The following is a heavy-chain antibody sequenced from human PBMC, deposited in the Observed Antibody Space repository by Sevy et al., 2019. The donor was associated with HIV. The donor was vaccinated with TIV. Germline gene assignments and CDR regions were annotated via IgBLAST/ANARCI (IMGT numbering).Heavy chain of an antibody. Sequence: ASVKVSCKVSGYTLTEFSIHWLRQAPGKGLEWMGGFDPGDGDAETPYAQKFRDRLTMTADTSTDTVYMELSSLRSEDTAVYYCATDTTGYHSTLDYWGQGTLVTVSS. V-gene: IGHV1-24*01. CDR3: ATDTTGYHSTLDY. D-gene: IGHD3-9*01. CDR2: FDPGDGDAET. J-gene: IGHJ4*02. CDR1: GYTLTEFS.